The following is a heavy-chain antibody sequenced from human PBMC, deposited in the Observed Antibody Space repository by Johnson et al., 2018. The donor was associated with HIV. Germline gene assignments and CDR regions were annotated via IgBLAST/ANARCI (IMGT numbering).Heavy chain of an antibody. D-gene: IGHD6-19*01. V-gene: IGHV3-53*01. Sequence: VQLVESGGGLIQPGGSLRLSCTASGFILSGNYMNWVRQAPGRGLEWVSVIYSGGSTYYADSVKGRFIISKAHSKNRLYLQMNSLRAEDTAKYYCASKGSGWALDVWGQGTMVTVSS. CDR1: GFILSGNY. CDR2: IYSGGST. CDR3: ASKGSGWALDV. J-gene: IGHJ3*01.